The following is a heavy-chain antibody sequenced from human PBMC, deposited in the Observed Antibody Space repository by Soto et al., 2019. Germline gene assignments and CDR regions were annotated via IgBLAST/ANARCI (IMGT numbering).Heavy chain of an antibody. J-gene: IGHJ4*02. CDR2: INAGNGNT. V-gene: IGHV1-3*01. Sequence: ASVKVSCKASGYTSTNYGMHWVRQAPGQRLEWMGWINAGNGNTNYSQKLQGRITITRDTSASTVYMELRSLRSDDTAVYYCARDIGNSDFDYWGQGTLVTVSS. D-gene: IGHD4-4*01. CDR3: ARDIGNSDFDY. CDR1: GYTSTNYG.